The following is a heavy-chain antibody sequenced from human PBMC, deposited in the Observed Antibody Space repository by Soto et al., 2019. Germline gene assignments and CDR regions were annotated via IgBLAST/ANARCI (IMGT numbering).Heavy chain of an antibody. J-gene: IGHJ5*02. CDR1: GGSVSGYY. CDR3: ARVLVGATVWFDP. CDR2: INHSGST. D-gene: IGHD1-26*01. V-gene: IGHV4-34*01. Sequence: QVQLQQWGAGLLKPSETLSLTCAVYGGSVSGYYWSWIRQPPGKGLEWIGEINHSGSTNYNPSLKSRVTISVDTYKNQFSLKLSSVTAADTAGYYCARVLVGATVWFDPWGQGTLVTVSS.